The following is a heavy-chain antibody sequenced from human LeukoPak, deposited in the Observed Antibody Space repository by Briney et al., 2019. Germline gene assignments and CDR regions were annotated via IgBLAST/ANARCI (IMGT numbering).Heavy chain of an antibody. V-gene: IGHV3-23*01. Sequence: GGTLRLSCAASGFTFSSYGMSWVRQAPGKGLEWVSAISGSGGSTYYADSVKGRFTISRDNAQDSLYLQMNSLRVEDTAVYYCLRGDRRDYWGQGTLVTVSS. J-gene: IGHJ4*02. CDR1: GFTFSSYG. CDR2: ISGSGGST. CDR3: LRGDRRDY.